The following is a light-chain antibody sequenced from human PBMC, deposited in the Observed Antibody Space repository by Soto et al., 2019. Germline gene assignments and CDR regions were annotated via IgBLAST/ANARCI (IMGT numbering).Light chain of an antibody. V-gene: IGLV2-8*01. CDR1: SSDVGGYNC. CDR3: SSCGDNNIYV. CDR2: EVN. J-gene: IGLJ1*01. Sequence: QSALTQPPSASGSPGQSVTISCTGTSSDVGGYNCVSWYQQHPGKVPKLMISEVNKRPSGVPDRFSGSKSGNTASLTVSGLQAEDEADYYCSSCGDNNIYVFGTGTKATVL.